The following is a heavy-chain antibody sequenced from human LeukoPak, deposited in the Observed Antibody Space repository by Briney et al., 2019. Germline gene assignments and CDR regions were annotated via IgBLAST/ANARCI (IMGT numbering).Heavy chain of an antibody. V-gene: IGHV3-74*01. CDR1: GFDFSSNW. CDR2: ISTDGYTT. J-gene: IGHJ4*02. CDR3: VVGGSPGY. Sequence: GGSLRLSCAASGFDFSSNWMHWVRQAPRKGLVWVSRISTDGYTTDYADFVQGRFTASRDNTKNTWSLEMNSPRAEDTAVYYCVVGGSPGYWGQGTLVTVSS. D-gene: IGHD2-15*01.